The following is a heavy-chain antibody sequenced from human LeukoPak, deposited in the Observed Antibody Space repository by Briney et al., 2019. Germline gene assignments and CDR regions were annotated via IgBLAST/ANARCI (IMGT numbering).Heavy chain of an antibody. Sequence: PGGSLRLSCAASGFTFSSYSMNWVRQAPGKGLEWVSYISSSSSTIYYADSVKGRFTISRDNAKNSLYLQMNSLRAEDTAVYYCARDRADWLLFRGSGYWGQGTLVTVSS. CDR1: GFTFSSYS. J-gene: IGHJ4*02. CDR2: ISSSSSTI. D-gene: IGHD3-9*01. CDR3: ARDRADWLLFRGSGY. V-gene: IGHV3-48*04.